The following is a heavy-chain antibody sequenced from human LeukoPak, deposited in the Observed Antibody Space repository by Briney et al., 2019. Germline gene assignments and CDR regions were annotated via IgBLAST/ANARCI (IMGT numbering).Heavy chain of an antibody. CDR3: ARDPIGGLYYYYMDV. Sequence: GSLRLSCAASGFTFSSYSMNWVSQAPGKGLEWVSSISSSSSYIYYADSVKGRFTISRDNAKNSLYLQMNSLRAEDTAVYYCARDPIGGLYYYYMDVWGKGTTVTVSS. CDR1: GFTFSSYS. CDR2: ISSSSSYI. J-gene: IGHJ6*03. V-gene: IGHV3-21*01. D-gene: IGHD4-23*01.